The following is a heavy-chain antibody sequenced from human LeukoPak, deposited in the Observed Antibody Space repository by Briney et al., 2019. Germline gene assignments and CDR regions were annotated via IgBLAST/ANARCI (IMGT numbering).Heavy chain of an antibody. CDR1: GYTFTSYG. CDR2: ISAYNGNT. V-gene: IGHV1-18*01. J-gene: IGHJ4*02. Sequence: ASVKVSCKASGYTFTSYGISWVRQAPGQGLEWMGWISAYNGNTNYAQKFQGRVTMTRNTSISTAYMELSSLRSEDTAVYYCARGYYGDIDYWGQGTLVTVSS. D-gene: IGHD4-17*01. CDR3: ARGYYGDIDY.